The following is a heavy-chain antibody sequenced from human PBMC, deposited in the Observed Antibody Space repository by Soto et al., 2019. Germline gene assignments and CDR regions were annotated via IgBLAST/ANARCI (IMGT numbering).Heavy chain of an antibody. CDR3: ARGLNSITFGGVIVGSDVAFDI. J-gene: IGHJ3*02. V-gene: IGHV1-8*01. CDR1: GYTFTSYD. CDR2: MNPNSGNT. Sequence: GASVKVSCKASGYTFTSYDIKWVRQATGQGLEWMGWMNPNSGNTGYAQKFQGRVTMTRNTSISTAYMELSSLRYEDTAVYYCARGLNSITFGGVIVGSDVAFDIWGQGTMVTVSS. D-gene: IGHD3-16*02.